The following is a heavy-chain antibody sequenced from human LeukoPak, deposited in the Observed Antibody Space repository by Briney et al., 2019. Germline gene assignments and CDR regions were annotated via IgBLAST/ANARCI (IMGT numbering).Heavy chain of an antibody. CDR3: ARALDY. V-gene: IGHV4-34*01. CDR1: GGSFRGYY. Sequence: SETLSLTCAVYGGSFRGYYRSWIRQPPGKGLEWIGEINHSGSTNYNPSLKSRVTISVDTSKNQFSLKLSSVTAADTAVYYCARALDYWGQGTLVTVSS. CDR2: INHSGST. J-gene: IGHJ4*02.